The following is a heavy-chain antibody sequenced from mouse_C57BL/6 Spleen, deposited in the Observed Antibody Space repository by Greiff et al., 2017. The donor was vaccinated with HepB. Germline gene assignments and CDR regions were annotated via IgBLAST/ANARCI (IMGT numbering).Heavy chain of an antibody. CDR1: GYTFTDYY. J-gene: IGHJ4*01. CDR3: ARSDDPPYAMDY. V-gene: IGHV1-26*01. CDR2: INPNNGGT. D-gene: IGHD2-3*01. Sequence: EVQLQQSGPELVKPGASVKISCKASGYTFTDYYMNWVKQSHGKSLEWIGDINPNNGGTSYNQKFKGKATLTVDKSSSTAYMELRSLTSEDSAVYYCARSDDPPYAMDYWGQGTSVTVSS.